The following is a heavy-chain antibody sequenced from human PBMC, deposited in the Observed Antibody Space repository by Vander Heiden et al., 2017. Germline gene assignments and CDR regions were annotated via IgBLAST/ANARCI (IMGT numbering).Heavy chain of an antibody. CDR2: ITYAGSNK. CDR3: AGVGVGGCSGGSCPRSRAFYYYYGMDV. Sequence: RSLRIPCAASGFTFSSHAMHWLRQAPGKGLEWGAVITYAGSNKESASAVKGRFTSTRDNSKNTLYLEMNGLRAGETAVYYGAGVGVGGCSGGSCPRSRAFYYYYGMDVWGQGTTVTVSS. J-gene: IGHJ6*02. V-gene: IGHV3-30-3*01. D-gene: IGHD2-15*01. CDR1: GFTFSSHA.